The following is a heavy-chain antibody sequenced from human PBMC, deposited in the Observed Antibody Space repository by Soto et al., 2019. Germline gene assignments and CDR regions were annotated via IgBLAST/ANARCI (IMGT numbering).Heavy chain of an antibody. Sequence: GGSLRLSCAASGFTFSSYGMHWVRQAPGKGLEWVAVIWYDGSNKYYADSVKGRFTISRDNSKNTLYLQMNSLRAEDTAVYYCARDGIWWFPGTLYYYGMDVWGQGTTVTVSS. J-gene: IGHJ6*02. D-gene: IGHD2-15*01. V-gene: IGHV3-33*01. CDR2: IWYDGSNK. CDR3: ARDGIWWFPGTLYYYGMDV. CDR1: GFTFSSYG.